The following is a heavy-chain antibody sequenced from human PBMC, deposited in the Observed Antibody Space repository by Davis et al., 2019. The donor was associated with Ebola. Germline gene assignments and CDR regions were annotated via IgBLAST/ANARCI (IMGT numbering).Heavy chain of an antibody. Sequence: LTCAASGFTFTSYWMSWVRQAPGKGLEWVSSISSSSSYIYYADSVKGRFTISRDNAKNSLYLQMNSLRAEDTAVYYCARDSNEDMITFGGVIALYYYYYGMDVWGQGTTVTVSS. CDR3: ARDSNEDMITFGGVIALYYYYYGMDV. D-gene: IGHD3-16*02. V-gene: IGHV3-21*01. CDR2: ISSSSSYI. J-gene: IGHJ6*02. CDR1: GFTFTSYW.